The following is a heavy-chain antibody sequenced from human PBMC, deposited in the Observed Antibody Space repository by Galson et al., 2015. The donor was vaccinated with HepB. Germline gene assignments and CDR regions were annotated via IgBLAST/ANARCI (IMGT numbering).Heavy chain of an antibody. Sequence: SLRLSCAASGFTFSSYSMNWVRQAPGKGLEWVSSISSSSSYIYYADSVKGRFTISRDNAKNSLYLQMNSLRAEDTAVYYCAIKEGIAVAGPLDYWGQGTLVTVSS. D-gene: IGHD6-19*01. CDR2: ISSSSSYI. V-gene: IGHV3-21*01. CDR3: AIKEGIAVAGPLDY. J-gene: IGHJ4*02. CDR1: GFTFSSYS.